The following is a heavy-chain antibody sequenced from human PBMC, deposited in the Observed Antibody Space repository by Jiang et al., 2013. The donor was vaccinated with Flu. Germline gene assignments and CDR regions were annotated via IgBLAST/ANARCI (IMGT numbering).Heavy chain of an antibody. J-gene: IGHJ5*02. CDR1: GYAFTAYY. V-gene: IGHV1-2*02. CDR2: IQPNKGDT. CDR3: ARDHPYCNGGSCFFFDP. D-gene: IGHD2-15*01. Sequence: QLVESGAEVKKPGASVKVSCKASGYAFTAYYMHWVRQAPGQGLEWMGWIQPNKGDTNFAQKFQGRVTMTRDTSINTAYMELSRLTSDDTAVYYCARDHPYCNGGSCFFFDPWGQGTLVIVSS.